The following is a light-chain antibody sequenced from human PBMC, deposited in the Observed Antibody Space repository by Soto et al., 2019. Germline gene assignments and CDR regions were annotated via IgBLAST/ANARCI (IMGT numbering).Light chain of an antibody. CDR3: FSYSGSSTWV. CDR1: RSDIGSYNS. CDR2: GVT. V-gene: IGLV2-23*02. Sequence: QSALTQPASVSGSPGQSITISCTGTRSDIGSYNSIAWYQQHPGKAPRVMIFGVTKRPSGIYNRFSGSKSGFTSSLTISGLQAEDEADYFCFSYSGSSTWVFGGGTKVTVL. J-gene: IGLJ3*02.